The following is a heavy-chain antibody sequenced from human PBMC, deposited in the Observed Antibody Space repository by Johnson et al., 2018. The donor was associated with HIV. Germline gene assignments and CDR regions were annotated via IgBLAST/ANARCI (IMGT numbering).Heavy chain of an antibody. CDR2: ISSSGSTI. CDR1: NFTFKDYY. J-gene: IGHJ3*02. V-gene: IGHV3-11*04. D-gene: IGHD6-6*01. CDR3: ARDSWGIAARPEVWRSFDI. Sequence: QVLLVESGGDLIKHGGSLRLSCATSNFTFKDYYMNWIRQAPGQGLERVSYISSSGSTIYYADSVKGRFTSSRDHAKNSLYQQMHRLRAEDTAVYYCARDSWGIAARPEVWRSFDICGQGTMVTVSS.